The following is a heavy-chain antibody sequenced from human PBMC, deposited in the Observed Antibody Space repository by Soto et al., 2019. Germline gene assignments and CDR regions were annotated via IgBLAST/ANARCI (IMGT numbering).Heavy chain of an antibody. CDR1: GFTFSSYA. D-gene: IGHD2-2*01. J-gene: IGHJ4*02. CDR2: ISGSGGST. CDR3: AKDLPGPYPARHDYFVY. Sequence: EVQLLESGGGLVQPGGSLRLSCAASGFTFSSYAMSWVRQAPGKGLEWVSAISGSGGSTYYADSVKGRFTISRDNSKNTLYLQMNSLRAEDTAVYYCAKDLPGPYPARHDYFVYWGQGTLVTVSS. V-gene: IGHV3-23*01.